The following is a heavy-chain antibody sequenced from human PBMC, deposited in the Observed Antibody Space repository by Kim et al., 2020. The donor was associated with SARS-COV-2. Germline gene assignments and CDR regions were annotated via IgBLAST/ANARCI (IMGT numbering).Heavy chain of an antibody. D-gene: IGHD2-2*01. CDR1: GYTFTSYA. CDR3: ARGLRSTSYRNSGYYFDY. V-gene: IGHV1-3*01. CDR2: INAGNGNT. J-gene: IGHJ4*02. Sequence: ASVKVSCKASGYTFTSYAMHWVRQAPGQRLEWMGWINAGNGNTKYSQKFQGRVTITRDTSASTAYMELSSLRSEDTAVYYCARGLRSTSYRNSGYYFDYWGQGTLVTVSS.